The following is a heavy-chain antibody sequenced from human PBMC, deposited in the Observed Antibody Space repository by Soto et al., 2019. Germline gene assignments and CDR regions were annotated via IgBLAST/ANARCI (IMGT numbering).Heavy chain of an antibody. CDR3: ARDLSSGYDYYYFDY. CDR2: IDYSGRT. CDR1: GYLISSGYY. Sequence: SETLSLTCSVSGYLISSGYYWGCVRQTPGKGLEWLGSIDYSGRTYKNPSLKSRVSASVDLSKNQFSLNLRSVTAADTAVYFCARDLSSGYDYYYFDYWGQGTLVTVSS. J-gene: IGHJ4*02. D-gene: IGHD3-22*01. V-gene: IGHV4-38-2*02.